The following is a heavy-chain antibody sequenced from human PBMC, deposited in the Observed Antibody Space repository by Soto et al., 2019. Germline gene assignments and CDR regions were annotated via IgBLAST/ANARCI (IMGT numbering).Heavy chain of an antibody. J-gene: IGHJ4*02. V-gene: IGHV1-69*13. Sequence: ASVKVSCKASGGTFSSYAISWVRQAPGQGLEWMGGIIPIFGTANYAQKFQGRVTITADESTSTAYMELSSLRSEDTAVYYCARESRNHDRFYDYWGQGTLVTVSS. CDR2: IIPIFGTA. CDR1: GGTFSSYA. CDR3: ARESRNHDRFYDY. D-gene: IGHD3-3*01.